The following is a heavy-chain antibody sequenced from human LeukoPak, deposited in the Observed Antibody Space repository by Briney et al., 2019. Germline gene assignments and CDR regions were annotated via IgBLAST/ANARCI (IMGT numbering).Heavy chain of an antibody. CDR3: ARHEGPIFPFDY. J-gene: IGHJ4*02. Sequence: PSETLSLTCSVSGGSISNYYWTWIRQTPGKGLEWIGYIFYSGSTKYNPSLKSRVTISVDASKNQFSLNLSSVTAADTAVYYCARHEGPIFPFDYWGQGTLVTVSS. V-gene: IGHV4-59*08. D-gene: IGHD3-9*01. CDR2: IFYSGST. CDR1: GGSISNYY.